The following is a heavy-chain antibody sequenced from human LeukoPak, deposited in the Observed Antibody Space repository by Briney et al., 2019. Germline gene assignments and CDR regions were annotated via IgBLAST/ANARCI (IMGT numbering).Heavy chain of an antibody. CDR2: IYYSGST. Sequence: SETLSLTCTVSGGSTSSSSYYWGWIRQPPGKGLEWIGSIYYSGSTYYNPSLKSRVTISVDTSKNQFSLKLSSVTAADTAVYYCARQSWNYYDSSGYYQGFYFDYWGQGTLVTVSS. CDR1: GGSTSSSSYY. CDR3: ARQSWNYYDSSGYYQGFYFDY. D-gene: IGHD3-22*01. J-gene: IGHJ4*02. V-gene: IGHV4-39*01.